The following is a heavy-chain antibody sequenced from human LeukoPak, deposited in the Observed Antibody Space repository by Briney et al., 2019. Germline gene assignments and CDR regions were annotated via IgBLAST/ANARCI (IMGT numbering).Heavy chain of an antibody. CDR2: ISSSSGTV. Sequence: GGSLRLSCVASGFTFSSYSMNWVRQAPGKGLEWVSYISSSSGTVYYADSVKGRFTISRDNAKNSLYLQMNSLRAEDTAVYYCARDEGGLWDSSGYYPFDYWGQGTLVTVSS. D-gene: IGHD3-22*01. CDR1: GFTFSSYS. J-gene: IGHJ4*02. CDR3: ARDEGGLWDSSGYYPFDY. V-gene: IGHV3-48*04.